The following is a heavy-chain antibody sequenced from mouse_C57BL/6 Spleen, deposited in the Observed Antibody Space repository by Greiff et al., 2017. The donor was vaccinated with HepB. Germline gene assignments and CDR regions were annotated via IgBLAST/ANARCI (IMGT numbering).Heavy chain of an antibody. CDR2: ISYDGSN. CDR3: ARNYGSGPWFAY. V-gene: IGHV3-6*01. D-gene: IGHD1-1*01. CDR1: GYSITSGYY. J-gene: IGHJ3*01. Sequence: EVKLQQSGPGLVKPSQSLSLTCSVTGYSITSGYYWNWIRQFPGNKLEWMGYISYDGSNNYNPSLKNRISITRDTSKNQFFLKLNSMTTEDTATYYCARNYGSGPWFAYWGQGTLVTVSA.